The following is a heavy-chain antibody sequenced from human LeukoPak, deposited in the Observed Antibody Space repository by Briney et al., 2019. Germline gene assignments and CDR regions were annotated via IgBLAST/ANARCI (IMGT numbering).Heavy chain of an antibody. CDR1: GFTFSSYG. CDR2: VWFDGINK. Sequence: GGSLLLSCAASGFTFSSYGMHWVRPAPGKGLEWVAVVWFDGINKYYADSVKGRFTISRDNSKNTLYLQMNSLRAEDTAVYYCARVGVVPTYGMDVWGQGTTVTVSS. D-gene: IGHD2-15*01. V-gene: IGHV3-33*01. J-gene: IGHJ6*02. CDR3: ARVGVVPTYGMDV.